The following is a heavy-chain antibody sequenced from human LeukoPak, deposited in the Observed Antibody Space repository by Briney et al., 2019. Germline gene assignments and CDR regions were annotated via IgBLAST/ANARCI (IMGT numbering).Heavy chain of an antibody. Sequence: GSLRLSCAASGFTFSSYGMNWVRQAPGKGLEWVSVISGSGGSTYYADSVKGRFTISRDNSKNTLYLQMNSLRAEDTAVYYCAKARYNWNDHSRSRNYYYGMDVWGQGTTVTVSS. V-gene: IGHV3-23*01. J-gene: IGHJ6*02. D-gene: IGHD1-20*01. CDR3: AKARYNWNDHSRSRNYYYGMDV. CDR2: ISGSGGST. CDR1: GFTFSSYG.